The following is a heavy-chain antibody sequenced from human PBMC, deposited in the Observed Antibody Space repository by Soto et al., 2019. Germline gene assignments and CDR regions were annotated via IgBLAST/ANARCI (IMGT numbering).Heavy chain of an antibody. D-gene: IGHD2-8*02. CDR3: ARDKITGLFDY. V-gene: IGHV4-59*01. J-gene: IGHJ4*02. CDR1: GGSISSYH. Sequence: SETLSLTCTVSGGSISSYHWSWIRQPPGKGLEWIGYIYYSGSTNYNPSLKSRVTISVDTSKNQFSLKLSSVTAADTAVYYCARDKITGLFDYWGQGTLVTVSS. CDR2: IYYSGST.